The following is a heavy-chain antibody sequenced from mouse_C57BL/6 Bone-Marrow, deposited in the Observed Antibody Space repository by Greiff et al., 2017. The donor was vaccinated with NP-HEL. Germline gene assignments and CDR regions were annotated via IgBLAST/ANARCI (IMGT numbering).Heavy chain of an antibody. D-gene: IGHD1-1*01. J-gene: IGHJ3*01. Sequence: EVQLVESGGDLVKPGGSLKLSCAVSGFTFSSYGMSWVRQTPDKRLEWVATISSGGSYTYYPDSVKGRFTISRDNAKNTLYLQMSSLKSEDTAMYYCARQGGLFGDYWGQGTLVTVSA. CDR3: ARQGGLFGDY. V-gene: IGHV5-6*01. CDR2: ISSGGSYT. CDR1: GFTFSSYG.